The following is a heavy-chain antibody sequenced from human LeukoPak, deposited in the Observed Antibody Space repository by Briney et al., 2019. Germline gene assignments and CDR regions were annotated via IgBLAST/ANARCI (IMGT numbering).Heavy chain of an antibody. J-gene: IGHJ4*02. CDR2: IHYDGSKK. Sequence: GGSLRLSCAASGFTFSSYGMHWVRQAPGKGLEWVTFIHYDGSKKYYADSVKGRFIISRDNSKKTLYLQMNSLRAEDTAVYYCARDLSRTITGTTLDYWGQGTLVTVSS. D-gene: IGHD1-20*01. CDR3: ARDLSRTITGTTLDY. CDR1: GFTFSSYG. V-gene: IGHV3-30*02.